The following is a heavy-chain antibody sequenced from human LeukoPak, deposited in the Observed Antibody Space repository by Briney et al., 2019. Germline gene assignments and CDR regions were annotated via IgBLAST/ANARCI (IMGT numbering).Heavy chain of an antibody. V-gene: IGHV3-30*03. Sequence: PGGSLRLSCAASGFTFSSYGMHWVRQAPGKGLEWVAVISYDGSNKYYADSVKGRFTISRDNSKNTLYLQMNSLRAEDTAVYYCARDPYYVAGTFGYFDLWGQGTLVTVSS. CDR3: ARDPYYVAGTFGYFDL. J-gene: IGHJ4*02. D-gene: IGHD3-16*01. CDR2: ISYDGSNK. CDR1: GFTFSSYG.